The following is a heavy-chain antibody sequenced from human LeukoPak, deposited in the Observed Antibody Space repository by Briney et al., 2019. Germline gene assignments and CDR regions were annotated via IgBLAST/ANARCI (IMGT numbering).Heavy chain of an antibody. V-gene: IGHV4-34*01. J-gene: IGHJ6*03. Sequence: PSETLSLTCAVYGGSFSGYYWSWIRQPPGKGLEWIGEINHSGSTNYNPSLKSRVTISVDTSKNQFSLKLSSVTAADTAVYYCARGLGTRDDFGYYYYYMDVWGKGTTVTVSS. D-gene: IGHD3-3*01. CDR1: GGSFSGYY. CDR3: ARGLGTRDDFGYYYYYMDV. CDR2: INHSGST.